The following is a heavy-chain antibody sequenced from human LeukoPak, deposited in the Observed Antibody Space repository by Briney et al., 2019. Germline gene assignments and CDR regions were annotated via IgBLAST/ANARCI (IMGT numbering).Heavy chain of an antibody. CDR3: ARERRYCSTNSCYYYMDV. CDR1: GGSTSGSY. CDR2: IYTSGST. Sequence: SETLSLTCTVSGGSTSGSYWSWVRQPAGKGLEWIGRIYTSGSTNYNPSLQSRVTMSVDTSKNQFSLKLRSVTAADTAVYYCARERRYCSTNSCYYYMDVWGKGTTVTVSS. D-gene: IGHD2-2*01. J-gene: IGHJ6*03. V-gene: IGHV4-4*07.